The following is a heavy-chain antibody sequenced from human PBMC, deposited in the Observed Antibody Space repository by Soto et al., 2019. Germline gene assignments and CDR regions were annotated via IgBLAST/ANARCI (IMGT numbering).Heavy chain of an antibody. Sequence: PGGSLRLSCAASGFTFSSYWMHWVRQAPGKGLVWVSRINSDGSSTSYADSVKGRFTISRDNAKNTLYLQMNSLRAEDTAVYYCARDRWLYPPYYSYYGMDVWGQGTTVTVSS. J-gene: IGHJ6*02. V-gene: IGHV3-74*01. CDR3: ARDRWLYPPYYSYYGMDV. D-gene: IGHD3-16*02. CDR2: INSDGSST. CDR1: GFTFSSYW.